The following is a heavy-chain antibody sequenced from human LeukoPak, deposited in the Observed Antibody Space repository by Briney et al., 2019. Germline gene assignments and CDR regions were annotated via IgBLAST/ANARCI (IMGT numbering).Heavy chain of an antibody. J-gene: IGHJ4*02. CDR2: IIPIFGTA. D-gene: IGHD3-22*01. CDR3: ARGPIRPRNYYDSSGYFDY. V-gene: IGHV1-69*13. CDR1: GGTFGSYA. Sequence: ASVKVSCKASGGTFGSYAISWVRQAPGQGLEWMGGIIPIFGTANYAQKFQGRVTITADESTSTAYMELSSLRSEDTAVYYCARGPIRPRNYYDSSGYFDYWGQGTLVTVSS.